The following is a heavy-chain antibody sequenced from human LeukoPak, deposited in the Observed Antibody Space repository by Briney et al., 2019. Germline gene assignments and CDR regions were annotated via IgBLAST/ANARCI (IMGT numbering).Heavy chain of an antibody. J-gene: IGHJ6*02. CDR2: IIPILGIA. Sequence: GASVKVSCKASGYTFTSYYMHWVRQAPGQGLEWMGRIIPILGIANYAQKFQGRVTITADKSTSTAYMELSSLRSEDTAVYYCARGQFGELEATYGMDVWGQGTTVTVSS. CDR3: ARGQFGELEATYGMDV. D-gene: IGHD3-10*01. CDR1: GYTFTSYY. V-gene: IGHV1-69*04.